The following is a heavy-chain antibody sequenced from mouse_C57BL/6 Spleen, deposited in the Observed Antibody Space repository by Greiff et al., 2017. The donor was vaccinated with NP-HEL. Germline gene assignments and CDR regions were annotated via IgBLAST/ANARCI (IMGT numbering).Heavy chain of an antibody. CDR2: ISDGGSYT. V-gene: IGHV5-4*01. J-gene: IGHJ3*01. CDR1: GFTFSSYA. Sequence: EVKLVESGGGLVKPGGSLKLSCAASGFTFSSYAMSWVRQTPEKRLEWVATISDGGSYTYYPDNVKGRFTISRDNAKNNLYLQMSHLKSEDTAMYYCAREGGYSTLAYWGQGTLVTVSA. CDR3: AREGGYSTLAY. D-gene: IGHD2-5*01.